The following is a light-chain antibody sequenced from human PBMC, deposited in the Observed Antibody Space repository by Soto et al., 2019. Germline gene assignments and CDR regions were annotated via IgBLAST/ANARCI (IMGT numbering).Light chain of an antibody. CDR1: QSISSY. V-gene: IGKV3-11*01. CDR2: DAS. Sequence: EIVLTQSPATLSLSPGERATLSCRASQSISSYLAWYHQKPGQAPRLLIYDASNRATGIPARLSGSGSGTDFTLTISSLEPEDFGVYYCQQRSKWPITFGQGTRLEIK. J-gene: IGKJ5*01. CDR3: QQRSKWPIT.